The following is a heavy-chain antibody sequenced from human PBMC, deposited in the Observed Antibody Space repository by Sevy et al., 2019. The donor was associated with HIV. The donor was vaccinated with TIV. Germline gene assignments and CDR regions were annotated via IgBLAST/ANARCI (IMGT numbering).Heavy chain of an antibody. D-gene: IGHD6-19*01. CDR1: GGSFSGYY. CDR3: ARGRGCDY. V-gene: IGHV4-34*01. Sequence: SETLSLTCAVYGGSFSGYYWSWIRQPPGKGLEWIGEINHSGSTNYNPPLKSRVTISVDTSKNQFSLKLSSVTAADTAVYYCARGRGCDYWGQGTLVTVSS. J-gene: IGHJ4*02. CDR2: INHSGST.